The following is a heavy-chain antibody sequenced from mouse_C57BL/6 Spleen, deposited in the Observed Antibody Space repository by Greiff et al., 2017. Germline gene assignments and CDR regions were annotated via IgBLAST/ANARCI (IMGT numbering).Heavy chain of an antibody. CDR3: ARYLPLYAMDY. Sequence: VQLQQPGAELVKPGASVKLSCKASGYTFTSYWMQWVKQRPGQGLEWIGEIDPSDSYTNYNQKFKGKATLTVDTSSSTAYMQLSSLTSEDSAVYYCARYLPLYAMDYWGQGTSVTVSS. CDR1: GYTFTSYW. J-gene: IGHJ4*01. D-gene: IGHD2-1*01. V-gene: IGHV1-50*01. CDR2: IDPSDSYT.